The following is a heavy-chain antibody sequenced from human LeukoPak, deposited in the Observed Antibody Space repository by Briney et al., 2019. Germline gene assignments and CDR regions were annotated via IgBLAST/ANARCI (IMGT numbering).Heavy chain of an antibody. V-gene: IGHV4-30-2*01. J-gene: IGHJ3*02. CDR1: GGSISSGGYY. Sequence: PSETLSLTCTVSGGSISSGGYYWSWIRQPPGKGLEWIGYIYHSGSTYYNPSLKSRVTISVDRSKNQFSLKLSSVTAADTAVYYCARLPRYSSSSGGNDAFDIWGQGTMVTVSS. CDR2: IYHSGST. CDR3: ARLPRYSSSSGGNDAFDI. D-gene: IGHD6-6*01.